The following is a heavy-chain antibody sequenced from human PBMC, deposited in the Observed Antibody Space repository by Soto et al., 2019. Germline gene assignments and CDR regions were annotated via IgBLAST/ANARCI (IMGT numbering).Heavy chain of an antibody. D-gene: IGHD3-22*01. V-gene: IGHV1-18*01. Sequence: VASVKVSCKASGYTFTSYGISWVRQAPGQGLEWMGWISAYNGNTNYAQKLQGRVTMTTDTSTSTACMELRSLRSDDTAVYYCARGTANYYDSSGYYGDFDYWGQGTLVTVSS. CDR2: ISAYNGNT. CDR1: GYTFTSYG. J-gene: IGHJ4*02. CDR3: ARGTANYYDSSGYYGDFDY.